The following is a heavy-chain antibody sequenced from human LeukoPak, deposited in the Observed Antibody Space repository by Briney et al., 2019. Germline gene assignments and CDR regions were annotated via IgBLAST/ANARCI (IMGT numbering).Heavy chain of an antibody. Sequence: GGSLRLSCAVSGFSFSAYDMNWVRQAPGKGLEWVSTITDKGANTYYADSVKGRFTISRDNSKSTLYLQMNSLRAEDTAVYYCAKDYYDSSGSYSYDAFDIWGQGTMVTVSS. CDR2: ITDKGANT. V-gene: IGHV3-23*01. J-gene: IGHJ3*02. CDR1: GFSFSAYD. D-gene: IGHD3-22*01. CDR3: AKDYYDSSGSYSYDAFDI.